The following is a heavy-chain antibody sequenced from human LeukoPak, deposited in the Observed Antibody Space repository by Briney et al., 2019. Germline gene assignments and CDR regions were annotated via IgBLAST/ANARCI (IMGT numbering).Heavy chain of an antibody. D-gene: IGHD2-21*02. J-gene: IGHJ4*02. CDR2: IYSSGTT. Sequence: SETLSLTCAVSGDSISSGGYSWNWIRQPPGKGLEWIGYIYSSGTTSYYPSLKSRFTISVDTSKNQFSLKLTSVTAADTAVYYCARGWGPAYCGGDCHRHFDYWGQGTLVTVSS. V-gene: IGHV4-30-4*07. CDR3: ARGWGPAYCGGDCHRHFDY. CDR1: GDSISSGGYS.